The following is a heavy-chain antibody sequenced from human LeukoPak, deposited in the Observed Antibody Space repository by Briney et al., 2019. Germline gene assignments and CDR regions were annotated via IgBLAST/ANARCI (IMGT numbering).Heavy chain of an antibody. CDR3: ARLDIVVVPAYRGYFDY. Sequence: ASVKVSCKASGSTFTGNYMHRVRQAPGQGLEWMGWINPTSGGTNYAHKFPGRVTMTRATSISTAYMELSRLGSDDTAVYYCARLDIVVVPAYRGYFDYWGQGTLVTVPS. J-gene: IGHJ4*02. CDR1: GSTFTGNY. D-gene: IGHD2-2*03. V-gene: IGHV1-2*02. CDR2: INPTSGGT.